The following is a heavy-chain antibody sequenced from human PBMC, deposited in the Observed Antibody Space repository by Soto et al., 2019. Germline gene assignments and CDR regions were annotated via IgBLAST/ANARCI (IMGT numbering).Heavy chain of an antibody. D-gene: IGHD3-10*01. CDR3: ASSDYGSGSYVMIYY. CDR2: IYYSGST. CDR1: GGSISSYY. Sequence: SETLSLTCTVSGGSISSYYWSWIRQPPGKGLEWIGYIYYSGSTNYNPSLKSRVTISVDTSKNKFSLKLSSVTAADTAVYYCASSDYGSGSYVMIYYCGHGTLVTVSS. V-gene: IGHV4-59*01. J-gene: IGHJ4*01.